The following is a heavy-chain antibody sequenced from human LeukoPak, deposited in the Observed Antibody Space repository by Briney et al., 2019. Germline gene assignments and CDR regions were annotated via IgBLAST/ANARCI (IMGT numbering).Heavy chain of an antibody. Sequence: SETLSLTCTVSGGSISSSSYYWGWIRQPPGKGLEWIGSIYYSGSTYYNPSLKSRVTISVDTSKNQFSLKLSSVTAADTAVYYCARAIPDSIAAAMYNWFDPWGQGTLVTVSS. CDR2: IYYSGST. CDR1: GGSISSSSYY. V-gene: IGHV4-39*01. J-gene: IGHJ5*02. CDR3: ARAIPDSIAAAMYNWFDP. D-gene: IGHD6-13*01.